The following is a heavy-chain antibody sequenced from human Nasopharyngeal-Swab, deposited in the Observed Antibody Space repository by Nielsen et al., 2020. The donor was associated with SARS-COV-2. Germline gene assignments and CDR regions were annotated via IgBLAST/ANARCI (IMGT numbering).Heavy chain of an antibody. CDR3: ARDGADSSGWYYYYYYGMDV. Sequence: GESLKISCAASGFTFSSYAMHWVRQAPGKGLEWVAVTSYDGSNKYYADSVKGRFTISRDNSKNTLYLQMNSLRAEDTAVYYCARDGADSSGWYYYYYYGMDVWGQGTTVTVSS. CDR1: GFTFSSYA. D-gene: IGHD6-19*01. CDR2: TSYDGSNK. J-gene: IGHJ6*02. V-gene: IGHV3-30-3*01.